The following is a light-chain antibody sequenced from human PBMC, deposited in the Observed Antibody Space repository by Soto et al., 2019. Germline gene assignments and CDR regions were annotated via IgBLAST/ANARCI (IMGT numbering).Light chain of an antibody. CDR2: DAS. V-gene: IGKV1-33*01. CDR3: QQYDNLPPYT. CDR1: QDISNY. J-gene: IGKJ2*01. Sequence: DIQMTQSPCSLSASVGDTVTITCQASQDISNYLNWYQQKQGKGPKLLIYDASNLETGASSRFSGSASGTDFTCTISSLQPEDIATYDCQQYDNLPPYTFGQGTKLESK.